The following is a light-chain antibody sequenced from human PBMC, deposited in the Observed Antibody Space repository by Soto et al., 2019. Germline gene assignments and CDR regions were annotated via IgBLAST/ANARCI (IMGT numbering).Light chain of an antibody. CDR3: QQYNSYSVT. Sequence: DIQMTQSPSTLSASVGDRVTITCRASQSISIWLAWYQQKPGKAPKLLIYKASSLESGVPSRFSGSGSGTEFTITIRSLQPDDFATYYCQQYNSYSVTFGQGTKVEIK. CDR1: QSISIW. J-gene: IGKJ1*01. CDR2: KAS. V-gene: IGKV1-5*03.